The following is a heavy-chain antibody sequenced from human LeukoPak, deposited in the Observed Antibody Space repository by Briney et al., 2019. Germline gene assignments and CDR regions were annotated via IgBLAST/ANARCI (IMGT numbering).Heavy chain of an antibody. CDR3: ARAPGIAVAGSYWYFDL. V-gene: IGHV3-13*04. CDR2: IGTAGDT. Sequence: GGSLRLSCAVSGFTFSSYDMHWVRQATGKGLEWVSAIGTAGDTYYPGSVKGRFTISRENVKNSLYLQMNSLRAGDTAVYYCARAPGIAVAGSYWYFDLWGRGTLVTVSS. D-gene: IGHD6-19*01. CDR1: GFTFSSYD. J-gene: IGHJ2*01.